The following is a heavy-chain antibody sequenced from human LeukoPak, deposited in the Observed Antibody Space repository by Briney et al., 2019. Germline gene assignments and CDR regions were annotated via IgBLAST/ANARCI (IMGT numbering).Heavy chain of an antibody. J-gene: IGHJ2*01. Sequence: GGSLRHSCAAHGFLFSTHWVTSVRQAPGMGLEWVAKIRQDGGEMFYVDSVKCRFTISRDNAKNSLYLQMDGLRAEDTAVYYCARVRTEWYIDLWGRGTLVTVS. CDR2: IRQDGGEM. D-gene: IGHD2-8*02. CDR3: ARVRTEWYIDL. V-gene: IGHV3-7*01. CDR1: GFLFSTHW.